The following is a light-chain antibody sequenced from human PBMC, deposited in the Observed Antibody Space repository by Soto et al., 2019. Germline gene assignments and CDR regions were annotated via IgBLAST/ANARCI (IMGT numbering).Light chain of an antibody. CDR1: SSNIGNNY. J-gene: IGLJ1*01. CDR3: GTWDSSLSAGEGHSV. CDR2: DNN. Sequence: QSVFTQPPSVSAAPGQKVTISCSGSSSNIGNNYVSWYQQLPGTAPKLPIYDNNNRPSGIPDRSSGSKSGTSATLGITGLQTGHEADYYCGTWDSSLSAGEGHSVFGTGTKVTVL. V-gene: IGLV1-51*01.